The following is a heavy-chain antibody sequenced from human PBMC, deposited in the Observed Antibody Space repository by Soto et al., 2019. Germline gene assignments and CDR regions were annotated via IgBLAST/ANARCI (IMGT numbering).Heavy chain of an antibody. CDR1: GDSISGGASC. D-gene: IGHD2-2*01. V-gene: IGHV4-31*03. J-gene: IGHJ5*02. CDR3: AKLSCTSSTCYFPGWFDP. Sequence: SETLSISCTVSGDSISGGASCWSWIRQPPGKGLEWIANVYYSGSSYYNPSLKSRLTISVDTTKNQFSLQLKSMTAADTAVYYCAKLSCTSSTCYFPGWFDPWGQGTLVTVSS. CDR2: VYYSGSS.